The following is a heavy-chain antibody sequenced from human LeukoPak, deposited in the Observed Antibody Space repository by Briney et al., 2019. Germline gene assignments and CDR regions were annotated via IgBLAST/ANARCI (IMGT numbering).Heavy chain of an antibody. D-gene: IGHD3-10*01. CDR1: RFTFSSYS. Sequence: GGSLRLSCAASRFTFSSYSMNWVRPAPGEGLEWVSYISSSSSTIYYADSVKGRFTISRDNAKNSLYLQMNSLRAEDTAVYYCARDYYGSPTHWGQGTLVTVSS. CDR3: ARDYYGSPTH. J-gene: IGHJ4*02. V-gene: IGHV3-48*01. CDR2: ISSSSSTI.